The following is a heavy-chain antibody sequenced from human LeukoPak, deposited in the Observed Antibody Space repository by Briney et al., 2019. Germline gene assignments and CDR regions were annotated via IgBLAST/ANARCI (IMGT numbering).Heavy chain of an antibody. CDR2: ISAYNGNT. V-gene: IGHV1-18*01. CDR1: GYTFTSYG. CDR3: ARAPYYYDSTWDYYYGMDV. D-gene: IGHD3-22*01. Sequence: GASVKVSCKASGYTFTSYGISWVRQAPGQGLEWMGWISAYNGNTNYAQKLQGRVTMTTDTSTSTAYMELRSLRSEDTAVYYCARAPYYYDSTWDYYYGMDVWGQGTTVTVSS. J-gene: IGHJ6*02.